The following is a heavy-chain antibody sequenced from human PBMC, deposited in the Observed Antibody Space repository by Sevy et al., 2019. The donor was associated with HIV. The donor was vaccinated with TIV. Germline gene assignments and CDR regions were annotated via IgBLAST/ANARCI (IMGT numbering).Heavy chain of an antibody. CDR3: AKDIVAVVGDAFDI. D-gene: IGHD2-15*01. CDR2: ISGSDGAT. J-gene: IGHJ3*02. Sequence: HTGGSLRLSCAASGFSFISYAMNWVRQAPGKGLEWVSAISGSDGATYYADSVKGRFSISRDNSKNTLYLQMDSLRAEDTATYYCAKDIVAVVGDAFDIWGQGTMVTVSS. V-gene: IGHV3-23*01. CDR1: GFSFISYA.